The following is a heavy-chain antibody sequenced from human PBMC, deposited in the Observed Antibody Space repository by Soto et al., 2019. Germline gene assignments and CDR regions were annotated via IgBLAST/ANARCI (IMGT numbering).Heavy chain of an antibody. V-gene: IGHV3-7*01. Sequence: EVQLVESGGGLVQPGGSLRLSCAASGFTFSTYWMSWVRQAPGKGPEWVASIKQDGSEKYYMDSVKGRFTISKDNAKNSLYLQMNSLRVEDAAVYYCGRDVRATFAPWGQGTLVTVSS. D-gene: IGHD1-26*01. CDR2: IKQDGSEK. CDR3: GRDVRATFAP. CDR1: GFTFSTYW. J-gene: IGHJ5*02.